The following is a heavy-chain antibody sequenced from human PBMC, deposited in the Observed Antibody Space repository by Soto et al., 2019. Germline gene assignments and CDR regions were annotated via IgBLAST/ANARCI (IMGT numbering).Heavy chain of an antibody. CDR1: GGSFSGYY. Sequence: SETLSLTCAVYGGSFSGYYWSWIRQPPGKGLEWIGEINHSGSTNYNPSLKSRVTISVDTSKNQFSLKLSSVTAADTDVYYCPRGGSSGRPGAFDIWGQGTMVTVSS. J-gene: IGHJ3*02. D-gene: IGHD6-19*01. CDR3: PRGGSSGRPGAFDI. CDR2: INHSGST. V-gene: IGHV4-34*01.